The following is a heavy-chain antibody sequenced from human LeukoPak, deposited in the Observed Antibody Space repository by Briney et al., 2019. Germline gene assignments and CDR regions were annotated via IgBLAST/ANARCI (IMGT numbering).Heavy chain of an antibody. CDR2: IIPIFGTA. CDR3: ARGHYYDSSGYYYTFDY. J-gene: IGHJ4*02. D-gene: IGHD3-22*01. V-gene: IGHV1-69*05. CDR1: GGTFSSYA. Sequence: SVKVSCKASGGTFSSYAISRVRQAPGQGLEWMGGIIPIFGTANYAQKFQGRVTITTDESTSTAYMELSSLRSEVTAVYCYARGHYYDSSGYYYTFDYWGQGTLVTVSS.